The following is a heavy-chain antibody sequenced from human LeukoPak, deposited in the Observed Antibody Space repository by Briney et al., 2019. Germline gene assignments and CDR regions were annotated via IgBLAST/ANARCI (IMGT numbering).Heavy chain of an antibody. V-gene: IGHV4-39*01. CDR2: IYYGGST. CDR3: ARTKLNHGYYYYYYMDV. CDR1: GGSISSSSYY. Sequence: PSETLSLTCTVSGGSISSSSYYWGWIRQPPGKGLEWIGSIYYGGSTYYNPSLKGRVTISVDTSKNQFALRLGSVTAADTAVYYCARTKLNHGYYYYYYMDVWGKGTTVTVSS. J-gene: IGHJ6*03. D-gene: IGHD1-14*01.